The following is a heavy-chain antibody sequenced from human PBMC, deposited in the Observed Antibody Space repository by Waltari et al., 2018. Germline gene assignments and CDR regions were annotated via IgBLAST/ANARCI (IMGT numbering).Heavy chain of an antibody. V-gene: IGHV3-30-3*01. CDR2: ISYDGSNK. CDR3: ARVLLWFSPDY. CDR1: GFTFSSYA. D-gene: IGHD3-10*01. J-gene: IGHJ4*02. Sequence: QVQLVESGGGVVQPGRSLRLSCAASGFTFSSYAMHWVRQAPGKGLEWVAVISYDGSNKYYADSVKGRFTISRDNSKNTLYLQMNSLRAEDTAVYYCARVLLWFSPDYWGQGTLVTVSS.